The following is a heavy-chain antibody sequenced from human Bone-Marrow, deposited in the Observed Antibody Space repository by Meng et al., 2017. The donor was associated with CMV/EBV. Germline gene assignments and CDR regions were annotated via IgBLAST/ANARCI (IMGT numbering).Heavy chain of an antibody. Sequence: SVKVSCKASGGTFSSYAISWVRQAPGQGLEWMGGIIPIFGTANYAQKFQGRVTITTDESTSTAYMELSSLRSEDTAVYYCARGLTLWGIVVVPARSHAFDIWGQGTMVT. CDR3: ARGLTLWGIVVVPARSHAFDI. CDR2: IIPIFGTA. D-gene: IGHD2-2*01. CDR1: GGTFSSYA. J-gene: IGHJ3*02. V-gene: IGHV1-69*05.